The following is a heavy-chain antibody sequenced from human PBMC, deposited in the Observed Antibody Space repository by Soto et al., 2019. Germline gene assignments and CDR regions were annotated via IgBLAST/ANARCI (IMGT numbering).Heavy chain of an antibody. CDR1: GGTFSSYA. CDR2: IIPIFGTA. D-gene: IGHD6-13*01. Sequence: QVQLVQSGAEVKKPGSSVKVSCKASGGTFSSYAISWVRQAPGQGLEWMGGIIPIFGTANYAQKFQGRVTIXXDXSRXTAYMELSSLRSEDTAVYYCARGRSWNYDSYGMDVWGQGTTVTVSS. V-gene: IGHV1-69*12. J-gene: IGHJ6*02. CDR3: ARGRSWNYDSYGMDV.